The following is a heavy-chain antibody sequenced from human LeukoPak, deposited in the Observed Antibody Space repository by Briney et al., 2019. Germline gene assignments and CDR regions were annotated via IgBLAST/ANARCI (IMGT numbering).Heavy chain of an antibody. D-gene: IGHD6-13*01. J-gene: IGHJ5*02. V-gene: IGHV4-38-2*02. CDR1: GYSISSGYY. CDR3: ARDPFRAKAAAGSRTRRFDP. CDR2: IYHSGST. Sequence: SETLSLTCTVSGYSISSGYYWGWIRQPPGKGLEWIGSIYHSGSTYYNPSLESRVTISVDTSKNQFSLKLSSVTAADTAVYYCARDPFRAKAAAGSRTRRFDPWGQGTLVTVSS.